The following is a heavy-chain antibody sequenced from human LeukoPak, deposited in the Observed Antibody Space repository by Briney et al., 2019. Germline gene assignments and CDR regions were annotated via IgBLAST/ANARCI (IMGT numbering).Heavy chain of an antibody. D-gene: IGHD2-2*01. J-gene: IGHJ6*03. Sequence: ASVKVSCKASGYTFTSYDINWARQATGQGLEWMGWMNPNSGNTGYAQKFQGRVTITRNTSISTAYMELSSLRSEDTAVYYCARGLRYCSSTSCYYYYYYMDVWGKGTTVTVSS. CDR2: MNPNSGNT. CDR1: GYTFTSYD. CDR3: ARGLRYCSSTSCYYYYYYMDV. V-gene: IGHV1-8*03.